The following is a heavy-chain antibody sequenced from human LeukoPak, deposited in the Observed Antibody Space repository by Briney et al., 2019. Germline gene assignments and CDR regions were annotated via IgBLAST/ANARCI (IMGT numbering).Heavy chain of an antibody. V-gene: IGHV3-30*03. CDR1: GFTFSNYG. J-gene: IGHJ4*02. CDR3: ARSLQPDY. D-gene: IGHD5-18*01. CDR2: ISYDGSNK. Sequence: GGSLRLSCAASGFTFSNYGMHWVRQAPGKGLEWVAVISYDGSNKYYADSVKGRFTISRDNAKNSLYLRMNSLRAEDTAVYYCARSLQPDYWGQGTLVTVSS.